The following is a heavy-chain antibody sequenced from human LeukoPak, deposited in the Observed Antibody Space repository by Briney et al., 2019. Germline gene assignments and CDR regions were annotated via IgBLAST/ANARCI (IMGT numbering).Heavy chain of an antibody. CDR3: AKVELLWFGTITADAFDI. J-gene: IGHJ3*02. V-gene: IGHV3-30*18. D-gene: IGHD3-10*01. CDR2: ISYDGSNK. CDR1: GFTFSSYG. Sequence: GGSLRLSCAASGFTFSSYGMHWVRQAPGKGLEWVAVISYDGSNKYYADSVKGRFTISRDNSKNTLYLQMNSLRAEDTAVYYCAKVELLWFGTITADAFDIWGQGTMVTVSS.